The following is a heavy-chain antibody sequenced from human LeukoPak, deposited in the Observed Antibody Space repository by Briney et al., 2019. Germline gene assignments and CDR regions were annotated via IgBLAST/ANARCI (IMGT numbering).Heavy chain of an antibody. V-gene: IGHV4-39*07. CDR2: INHSGST. D-gene: IGHD2-2*01. Sequence: SETLSLTCAVSGGSISSSSYYWDWIRQPPGKGLEWIGEINHSGSTNYNPSLKSRVTISVDTSKNQFSLKLSSVTAADTAVYYCARGSTRHNWFDPWGQGTLVTVSS. CDR1: GGSISSSSYY. CDR3: ARGSTRHNWFDP. J-gene: IGHJ5*02.